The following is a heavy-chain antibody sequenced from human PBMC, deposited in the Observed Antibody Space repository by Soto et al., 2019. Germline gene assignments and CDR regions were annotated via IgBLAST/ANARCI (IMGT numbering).Heavy chain of an antibody. CDR3: ALRSMAVVPEY. D-gene: IGHD3-22*01. CDR1: GDSISSYY. J-gene: IGHJ4*02. CDR2: LYYGRSA. V-gene: IGHV4-59*01. Sequence: QVQLQESGPGLVKPSETLSLTCAVSGDSISSYYCMWIRQPPGKGLESIGYLYYGRSANYNPSLKGRVTLSVDTSTNQCSLTLSSMTAVDTGVYYCALRSMAVVPEYWGQGTLVTVSS.